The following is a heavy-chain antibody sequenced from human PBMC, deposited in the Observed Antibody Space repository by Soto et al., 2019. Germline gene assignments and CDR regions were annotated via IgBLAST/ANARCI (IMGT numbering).Heavy chain of an antibody. V-gene: IGHV3-21*01. CDR3: ARERYAGKPAAMYVIDY. CDR1: GFTFSSYS. CDR2: ISSSSSYI. D-gene: IGHD2-2*01. J-gene: IGHJ4*02. Sequence: GGSLRLSCAASGFTFSSYSMNWVRQAPGKGLEWVSSISSSSSYIYYADSVKGRFTISRDNAKNSLYLQMNSLRAEDTAVYYCARERYAGKPAAMYVIDYWGQGTLVTVSS.